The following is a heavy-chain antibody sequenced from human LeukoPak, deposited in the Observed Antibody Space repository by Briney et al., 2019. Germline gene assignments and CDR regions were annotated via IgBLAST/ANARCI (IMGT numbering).Heavy chain of an antibody. V-gene: IGHV3-48*03. Sequence: AGASLRLSCAASGFIFSSYGVNWVRQAPGKGLEWVSYISSSTIYYADSVKGRFTISRDNAKNSLYLQMNSLRAEDTAVYYCARGGTLEYFQHWGQGTLVTVSS. CDR3: ARGGTLEYFQH. CDR2: ISSSTI. J-gene: IGHJ1*01. CDR1: GFIFSSYG.